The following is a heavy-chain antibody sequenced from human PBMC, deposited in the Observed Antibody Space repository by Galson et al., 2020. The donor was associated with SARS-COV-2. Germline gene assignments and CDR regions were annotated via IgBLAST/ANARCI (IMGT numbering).Heavy chain of an antibody. CDR3: ARDGLDGSGSGADAFDI. J-gene: IGHJ3*02. D-gene: IGHD3-10*01. Sequence: SETLSLTCTVSGGSISSGGYYWSWIRQHPGKGLEWIGYIYYSGSTYYNPSLKSRVTISVDTSKNQFSLKLSSVTAADTAVYYCARDGLDGSGSGADAFDIWGQGTMVTVSS. CDR1: GGSISSGGYY. CDR2: IYYSGST. V-gene: IGHV4-31*03.